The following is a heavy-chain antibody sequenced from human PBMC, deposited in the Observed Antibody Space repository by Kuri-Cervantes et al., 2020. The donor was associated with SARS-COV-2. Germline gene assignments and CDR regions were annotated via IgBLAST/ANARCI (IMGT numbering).Heavy chain of an antibody. CDR1: GGSISSSSYY. CDR3: ARRLEYANAFDI. CDR2: IYYSGST. Sequence: SETLSLTCTVSGGSISSSSYYWGWIRQPPGKGLEWIGIIYYSGSTYYNPSLKSRVTISVDTSKNQFSLKLSSVTAADTAVYYCARRLEYANAFDIWGQGTMVTVSS. J-gene: IGHJ3*02. D-gene: IGHD2-2*01. V-gene: IGHV4-39*01.